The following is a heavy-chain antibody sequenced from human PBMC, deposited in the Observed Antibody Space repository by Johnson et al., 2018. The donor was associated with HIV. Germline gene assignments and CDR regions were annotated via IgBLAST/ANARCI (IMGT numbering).Heavy chain of an antibody. V-gene: IGHV3-30*03. J-gene: IGHJ3*02. CDR3: ARDSEWELGQEGAFDI. CDR2: ISNDGSNK. Sequence: QVQLVESGGGVVQPGRSLGLSCAASGFTFSTSGMHWVRQAPGKGLEWVAVISNDGSNKYYADSVKGRFTISSDNSKNTLYLQKNSLRAEDTDVYYCARDSEWELGQEGAFDIWGQGTMVTVSS. D-gene: IGHD1-26*01. CDR1: GFTFSTSG.